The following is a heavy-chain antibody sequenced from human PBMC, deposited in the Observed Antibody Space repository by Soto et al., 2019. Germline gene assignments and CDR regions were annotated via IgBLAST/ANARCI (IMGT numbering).Heavy chain of an antibody. D-gene: IGHD2-8*02. Sequence: GALIRSCAASGFTFSDYGMHVVRQAPGKGLEWVALTYFYGIKKYYADSVKVRCTISRDNSKNTLYLQMSSLRADDTAVYYCARGRATGCTADVCYPNWFDPWGQGTMVTVS. J-gene: IGHJ5*02. CDR3: ARGRATGCTADVCYPNWFDP. CDR2: TYFYGIKK. V-gene: IGHV3-33*01. CDR1: GFTFSDYG.